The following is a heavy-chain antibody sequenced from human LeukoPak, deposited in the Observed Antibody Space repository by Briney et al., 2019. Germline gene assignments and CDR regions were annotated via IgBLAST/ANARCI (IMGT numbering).Heavy chain of an antibody. CDR2: ISGSGTTI. D-gene: IGHD2-8*01. V-gene: IGHV3-48*04. CDR3: ARGPPYGVRSDFFDY. Sequence: EGSLRLSCAASGFIFSDYNMNWVRQAPGKGLEWVSYISGSGTTIYYADSVKGRFTISRDNAKNSLYLQMNSLRAEDTAVYYWARGPPYGVRSDFFDYWGQGTVVTVSS. J-gene: IGHJ4*02. CDR1: GFIFSDYN.